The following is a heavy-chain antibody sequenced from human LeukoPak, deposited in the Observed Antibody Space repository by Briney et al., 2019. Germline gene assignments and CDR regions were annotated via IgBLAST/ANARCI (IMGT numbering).Heavy chain of an antibody. CDR1: GGSISSSSYY. D-gene: IGHD3-10*01. V-gene: IGHV4-39*01. J-gene: IGHJ5*02. Sequence: SETLSLTCTVSGGSISSSSYYWGWIRQPPGKGLEWIGSIYYSGSTYYNPSLKSRVTISVDTSKNQFSLKLSSVTAADTAVYYCAGRITMVRGGFDPWGQGTLATVSS. CDR3: AGRITMVRGGFDP. CDR2: IYYSGST.